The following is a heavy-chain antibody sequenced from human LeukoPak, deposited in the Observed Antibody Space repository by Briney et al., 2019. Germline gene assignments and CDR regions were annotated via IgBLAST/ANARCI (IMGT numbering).Heavy chain of an antibody. CDR2: MNPNSGNT. D-gene: IGHD2/OR15-2a*01. CDR1: GYTFTSYD. CDR3: GRGTFYDAFDI. V-gene: IGHV1-8*03. Sequence: ASVKVSCKASGYTFTSYDINWVRQATGQGLEWMGWMNPNSGNTGYAQKFQGRVTITRNTSISTAYMELSSLRSEDTAVYYCGRGTFYDAFDIWGQGTMVTVSS. J-gene: IGHJ3*02.